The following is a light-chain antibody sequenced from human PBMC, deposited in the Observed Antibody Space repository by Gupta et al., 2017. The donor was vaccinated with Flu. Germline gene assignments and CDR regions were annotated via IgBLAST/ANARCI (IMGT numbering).Light chain of an antibody. V-gene: IGLV2-14*01. CDR3: SSYTSSSSLYV. J-gene: IGLJ1*01. Sequence: QSALTQPASVSGSPGQSITISCTGTSSDVGGYNYVSWYQPHPGKAPKLMLYEVSNRPSGVSNRFSGSKSGNKASLTSSGLQDEDEADYYCSSYTSSSSLYVFGTGTKVTVL. CDR2: EVS. CDR1: SSDVGGYNY.